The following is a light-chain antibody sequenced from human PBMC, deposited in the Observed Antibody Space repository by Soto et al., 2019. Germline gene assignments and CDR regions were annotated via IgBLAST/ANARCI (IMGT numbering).Light chain of an antibody. CDR3: SSYTSSSIDDV. CDR2: EVS. Sequence: QSALTQPASVSGSPGQSITISCTGTSSDVGGYNYVSWYQQHPGKAPKLMIYEVSNRPSGVSNRLSGSKSGNTASLTISGLQAEDDADYYCSSYTSSSIDDVFGTGTKLTVL. V-gene: IGLV2-14*01. J-gene: IGLJ1*01. CDR1: SSDVGGYNY.